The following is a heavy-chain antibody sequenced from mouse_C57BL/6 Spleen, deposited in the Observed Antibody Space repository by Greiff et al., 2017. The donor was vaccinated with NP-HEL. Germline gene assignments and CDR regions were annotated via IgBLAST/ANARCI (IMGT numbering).Heavy chain of an antibody. CDR1: GYTFTEYT. D-gene: IGHD2-1*01. CDR2: FYPGSGSI. Sequence: QVHVKQSGAELVKPGASVKLSCKASGYTFTEYTIHWVKQRSGQGLEWIGWFYPGSGSIKYNEKFKDKATLTADKSSSTVYMELSRLTSEDSAVYFCARHEDGLYYGNSDYAMDYWGQGTSVTVSS. V-gene: IGHV1-62-2*01. J-gene: IGHJ4*01. CDR3: ARHEDGLYYGNSDYAMDY.